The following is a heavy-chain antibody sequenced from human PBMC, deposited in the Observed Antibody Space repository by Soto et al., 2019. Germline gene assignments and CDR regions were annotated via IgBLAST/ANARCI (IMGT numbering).Heavy chain of an antibody. D-gene: IGHD4-17*01. Sequence: EVQLVESGGGLVQPGGSLRLSCAASGFTFSSYAMHWVHQAPGKGLEYVSAISSNGGSTYYANSVKGRFTISRDNSKNTLYLQMGSLRAEDMAVYYCARSTPDDYGDYVLDSWGQGTLVTVSS. J-gene: IGHJ4*02. CDR2: ISSNGGST. CDR3: ARSTPDDYGDYVLDS. CDR1: GFTFSSYA. V-gene: IGHV3-64*01.